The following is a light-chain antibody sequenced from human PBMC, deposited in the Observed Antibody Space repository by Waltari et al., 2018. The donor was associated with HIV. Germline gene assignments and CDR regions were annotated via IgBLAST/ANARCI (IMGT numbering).Light chain of an antibody. CDR2: SHN. V-gene: IGLV1-44*01. CDR1: SSHIGSTM. CDR3: ATWDDSLSGWV. Sequence: QSLLTQPPSASGTPGQRVTISCSGSSSHIGSTMVNWYQQFPATAPQFPISSHNQRPSGVPDRFSGSKSGTSASLAISGLQSEDEADYYCATWDDSLSGWVFGGGTKLTVL. J-gene: IGLJ3*02.